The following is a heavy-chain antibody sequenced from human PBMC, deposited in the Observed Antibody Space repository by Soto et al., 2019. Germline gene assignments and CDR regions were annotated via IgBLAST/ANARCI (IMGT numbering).Heavy chain of an antibody. D-gene: IGHD3-9*01. CDR3: AKDPAVDYYDILTGEGVYFDY. CDR1: GFTFSSYA. J-gene: IGHJ4*02. CDR2: ISGSGGST. V-gene: IGHV3-23*01. Sequence: EVQLLESGGGLVQPGGSLRLSCAASGFTFSSYAMSWVRQAPGKGLEWVSAISGSGGSTYYADSVKGRFTISRDNSKNTLYLQMNSLRAEDTAVYYCAKDPAVDYYDILTGEGVYFDYWGQGTLVTVSS.